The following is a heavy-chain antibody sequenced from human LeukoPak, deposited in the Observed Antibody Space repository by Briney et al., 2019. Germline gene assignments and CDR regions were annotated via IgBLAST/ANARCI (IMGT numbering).Heavy chain of an antibody. V-gene: IGHV4-38-2*02. CDR3: ARDLFGLVGAFDY. J-gene: IGHJ4*02. D-gene: IGHD1-26*01. Sequence: SETLSLTCAVSGYSISSGYYWGWIRQPPGKGLEWIGSIYHSGSTYYNPSLKSRVTISVDTSKNQFSLKLSSVTAADTTVYYCARDLFGLVGAFDYWGQGTLVTVSS. CDR1: GYSISSGYY. CDR2: IYHSGST.